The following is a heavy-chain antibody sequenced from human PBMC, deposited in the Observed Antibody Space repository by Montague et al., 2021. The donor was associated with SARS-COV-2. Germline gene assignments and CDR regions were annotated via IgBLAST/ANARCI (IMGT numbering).Heavy chain of an antibody. D-gene: IGHD2-2*01. Sequence: SETLSLTCTVSGGSISSSSYYWGWIRQPPGKGLEWIGSIYYSGSTYYNPSLKSRVTISVDTSKNQFSLKLSSVTAADTAVYYCARLLFYCSSTSCYEARFDPWGQGTLVTVSS. CDR3: ARLLFYCSSTSCYEARFDP. CDR1: GGSISSSSYY. J-gene: IGHJ5*02. CDR2: IYYSGST. V-gene: IGHV4-39*01.